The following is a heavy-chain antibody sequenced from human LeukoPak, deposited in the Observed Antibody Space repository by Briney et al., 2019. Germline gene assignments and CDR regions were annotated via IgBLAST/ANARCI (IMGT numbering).Heavy chain of an antibody. CDR3: AVDSSGYSRLNWFDP. D-gene: IGHD3-22*01. Sequence: SQTLSLTCAISGDSVSSNSAARNWIKQSPSRGLEWLGRTYYRSKWYNDYAVSVKSRITINPDTSKNQFSLQLDSVTPEDTAVHYCAVDSSGYSRLNWFDPWGQGTLVTVSS. J-gene: IGHJ5*02. CDR1: GDSVSSNSAA. CDR2: TYYRSKWYN. V-gene: IGHV6-1*01.